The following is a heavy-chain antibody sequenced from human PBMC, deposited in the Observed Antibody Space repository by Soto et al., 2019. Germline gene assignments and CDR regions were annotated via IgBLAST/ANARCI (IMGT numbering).Heavy chain of an antibody. CDR2: INHSGST. Sequence: SETLSLTCAVSGGSISSGGYSWSWIRQPPGKGLEWIGEINHSGSTNYNPSLKSRVTISVDTSKNQFSLKLSSVTAADTAVYYCARGGAYGSGTNTKYYYGMDVWGQGTTVTVSS. J-gene: IGHJ6*02. CDR1: GGSISSGGYS. V-gene: IGHV4-30-2*01. D-gene: IGHD3-10*01. CDR3: ARGGAYGSGTNTKYYYGMDV.